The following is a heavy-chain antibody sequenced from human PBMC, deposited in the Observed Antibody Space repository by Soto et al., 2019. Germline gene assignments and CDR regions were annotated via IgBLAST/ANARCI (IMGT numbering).Heavy chain of an antibody. CDR1: GGSLSSGTYY. Sequence: PSETLSLTCFVSGGSLSSGTYYWSWIRQPPGKGLELIGYVYHTGSTKYSPSLRSRVTISLDTSKNQFSLNLRSVTAADTATYYCAREVTVWGQGTLVTVSS. J-gene: IGHJ4*02. V-gene: IGHV4-61*01. CDR2: VYHTGST. CDR3: AREVTV. D-gene: IGHD3-16*02.